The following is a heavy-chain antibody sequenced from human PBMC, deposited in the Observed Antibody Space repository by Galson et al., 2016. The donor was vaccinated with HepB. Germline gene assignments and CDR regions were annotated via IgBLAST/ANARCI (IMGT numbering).Heavy chain of an antibody. Sequence: SVKVSCKASGYIFTDYYMHWARQVPGQGPEWMGWINPNTGTTNYAQKFQGRVTMTRDTSISTAYLELSSLRLDDRAVYFCERGGAERNYWYYAMDVWGQGTTVIVSS. CDR3: ERGGAERNYWYYAMDV. CDR2: INPNTGTT. CDR1: GYIFTDYY. D-gene: IGHD3-16*01. V-gene: IGHV1-2*02. J-gene: IGHJ6*02.